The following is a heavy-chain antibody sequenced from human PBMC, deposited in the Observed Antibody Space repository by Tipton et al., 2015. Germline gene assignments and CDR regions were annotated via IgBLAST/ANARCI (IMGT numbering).Heavy chain of an antibody. J-gene: IGHJ6*02. Sequence: TLSLTCTVSGGSISSSNWWSWVRQPPGKGLGWIGEIYHSGSTNYNPSLKSRVTISVDTSKNQFSLTLNSVAAADTAAYYCARDLEHGMDVWGHGTTVTVSS. V-gene: IGHV4-4*02. CDR1: GGSISSSNW. D-gene: IGHD5-24*01. CDR2: IYHSGST. CDR3: ARDLEHGMDV.